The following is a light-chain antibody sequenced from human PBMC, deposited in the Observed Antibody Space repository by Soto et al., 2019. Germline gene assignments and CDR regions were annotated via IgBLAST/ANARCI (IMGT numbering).Light chain of an antibody. J-gene: IGLJ1*01. CDR3: QVWDSSSDNYV. CDR1: DIASKS. CDR2: DDN. V-gene: IGLV3-21*02. Sequence: SYELTQPPSVSVAPGQTARISCGGNDIASKSVHWSQQKPGQAPVLVVYDDNDRPSGIPERLSGSNSGDTATLTISRVEAGDEADYYCQVWDSSSDNYVFGSGTKLTV.